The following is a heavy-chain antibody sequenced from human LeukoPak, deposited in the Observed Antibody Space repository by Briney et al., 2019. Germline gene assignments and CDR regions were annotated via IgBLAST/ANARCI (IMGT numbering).Heavy chain of an antibody. CDR2: ISGSGGST. J-gene: IGHJ3*02. V-gene: IGHV3-23*01. CDR1: GFTFSSYA. Sequence: TGGSLRLSCAASGFTFSSYAMSWVRQAPGKGLEWVSAISGSGGSTYYADSVKGRFTISRDNSESTLYLQMNSLRAEDTAVYYCAKMTYYYDSSGYYPNAFDIWGQGTMVTVSS. D-gene: IGHD3-22*01. CDR3: AKMTYYYDSSGYYPNAFDI.